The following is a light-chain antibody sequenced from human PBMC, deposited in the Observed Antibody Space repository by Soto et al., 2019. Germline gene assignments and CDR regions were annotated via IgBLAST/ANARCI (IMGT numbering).Light chain of an antibody. CDR2: GAS. Sequence: IVLPQSPRTLSLSPGERSTLYFSSSQSVSSNHLAWYQQKRGQAPRLLIYGASSRATGIPDRFSGSGSGTDFTLTITRLEPEGFAVYSCQQYATSPRTVGQGTRLEIK. V-gene: IGKV3-20*01. CDR3: QQYATSPRT. J-gene: IGKJ5*01. CDR1: QSVSSNH.